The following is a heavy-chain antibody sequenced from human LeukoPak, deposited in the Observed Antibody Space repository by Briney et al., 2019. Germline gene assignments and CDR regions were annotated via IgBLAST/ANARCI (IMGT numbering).Heavy chain of an antibody. CDR2: INPNSGGT. Sequence: GASVKVSCKASGYTFTDYYMHWVRQAPGQGLEWVGWINPNSGGTNYAQKFQGRVTMTRDTSISTAYMELSRLRSDDTAVYYCARDSFGGYTYGDWGQGTLVTVSS. J-gene: IGHJ4*02. D-gene: IGHD5-18*01. V-gene: IGHV1-2*02. CDR1: GYTFTDYY. CDR3: ARDSFGGYTYGD.